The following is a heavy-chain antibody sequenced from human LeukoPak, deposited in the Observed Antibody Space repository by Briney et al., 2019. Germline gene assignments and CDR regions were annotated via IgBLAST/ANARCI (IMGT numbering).Heavy chain of an antibody. Sequence: ASVKVSCKASGYTFTSYYMHWVRQAPGQGLEWMGIINPSGGSASYAQKFQGRVTMTRNTSISTVYMELSSLRSEDTAVYYCARGPRNWGFDYLGQGTLVTVSS. CDR1: GYTFTSYY. J-gene: IGHJ4*02. CDR2: INPSGGSA. CDR3: ARGPRNWGFDY. V-gene: IGHV1-46*01. D-gene: IGHD7-27*01.